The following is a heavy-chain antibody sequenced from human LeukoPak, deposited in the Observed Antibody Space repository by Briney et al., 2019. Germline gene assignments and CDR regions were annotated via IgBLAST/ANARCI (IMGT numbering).Heavy chain of an antibody. V-gene: IGHV4-59*01. CDR2: IYYSGST. J-gene: IGHJ2*01. Sequence: PSETLSLTCTVSGGSISSYYWSWIRQPPGKGLEWLGYIYYSGSTNYNPSLKSRVTISVDTSKNQFSLKLSSVTAADTAVYYCARDRVGYGDSPFDLWGRGTLVTVSS. CDR3: ARDRVGYGDSPFDL. CDR1: GGSISSYY. D-gene: IGHD4-17*01.